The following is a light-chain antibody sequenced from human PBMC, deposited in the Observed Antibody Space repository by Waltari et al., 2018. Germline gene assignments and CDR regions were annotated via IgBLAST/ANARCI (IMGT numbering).Light chain of an antibody. J-gene: IGKJ4*01. CDR3: QQRRSWPLT. Sequence: EIVLTQSPATLSLSPGDRATLSCRASQSVYSYLGWYQQKPGQAPRLLIYDVFNRATGIPARFSGSGYGTDFTLTISSLEPEDFAVYYCQQRRSWPLTFGGGTKVEIK. V-gene: IGKV3-11*01. CDR1: QSVYSY. CDR2: DVF.